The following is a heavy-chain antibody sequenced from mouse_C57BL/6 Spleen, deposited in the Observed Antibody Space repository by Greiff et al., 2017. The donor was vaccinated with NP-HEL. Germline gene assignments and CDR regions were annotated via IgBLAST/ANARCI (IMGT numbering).Heavy chain of an antibody. J-gene: IGHJ2*01. CDR2: INPNNGGT. CDR3: ARDPPFDY. Sequence: EVQLQQSGPELVKPGASVKISCKASGYTFTDYYMNWVKQSHGKSLEWIGDINPNNGGTSYNQKFKGKATLTVDKSSSTAYMELRSLTSEDSAVYYCARDPPFDYWGQGTTLTVSS. V-gene: IGHV1-26*01. CDR1: GYTFTDYY.